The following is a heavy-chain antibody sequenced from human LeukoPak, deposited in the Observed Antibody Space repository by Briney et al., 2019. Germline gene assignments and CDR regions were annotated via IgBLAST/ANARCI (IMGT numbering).Heavy chain of an antibody. CDR2: ISAYNGNT. J-gene: IGHJ5*02. Sequence: ASVKVSCKASGYTFTSYGISWVRQAPGQGLEWMGWISAYNGNTNYAQKLQGRVTMTTDTSTSTAYMELRSLRSDDTAVYYCARGRDCSSTSCYGGIWFDPWGQGTLVTVSS. V-gene: IGHV1-18*01. CDR3: ARGRDCSSTSCYGGIWFDP. CDR1: GYTFTSYG. D-gene: IGHD2-2*01.